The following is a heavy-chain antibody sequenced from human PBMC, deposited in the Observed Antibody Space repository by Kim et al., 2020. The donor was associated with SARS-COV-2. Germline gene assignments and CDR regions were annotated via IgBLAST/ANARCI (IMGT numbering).Heavy chain of an antibody. CDR2: IQYTGNT. CDR3: ARGAGWGDV. D-gene: IGHD1-1*01. CDR1: GGYIVNYY. Sequence: SETLSLTCTVSGGYIVNYYWSWIRQPPGKGLEWVGLIQYTGNTRYNPSLKSRVTISLDTSENHFSLSLTSVTAADTAVYYYARGAGWGDVWGNGTTVTVSS. V-gene: IGHV4-59*13. J-gene: IGHJ6*04.